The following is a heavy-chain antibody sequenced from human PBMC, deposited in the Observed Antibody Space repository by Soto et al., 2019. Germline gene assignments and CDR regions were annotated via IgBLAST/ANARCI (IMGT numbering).Heavy chain of an antibody. J-gene: IGHJ5*02. V-gene: IGHV3-53*01. CDR1: GFTVTDHY. CDR3: AIGRQRADP. D-gene: IGHD6-25*01. CDR2: IYIGGAT. Sequence: GESLKISCAVSGFTVTDHYVNWVRQAPGKGLEWVSVIYIGGATYYRDSVQGRFTLSRDPSENSVSLHMNNLTVADTAVYFCAIGRQRADPWGRGTMVTVYS.